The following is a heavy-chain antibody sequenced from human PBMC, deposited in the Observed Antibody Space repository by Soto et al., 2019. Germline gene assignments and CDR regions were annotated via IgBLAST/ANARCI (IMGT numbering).Heavy chain of an antibody. CDR2: VFYTGFT. D-gene: IGHD5-18*01. CDR1: GGSISGSYYY. CDR3: ARLSGYTHAADY. V-gene: IGHV4-39*07. J-gene: IGHJ4*02. Sequence: PSETLSLTCAVSGGSISGSYYYWGWLRQSPGRGPEWIGSVFYTGFTSYNPSLESRVTISVDTSKNQFSLKLSSVTAADTAVYYCARLSGYTHAADYWGQGTLVTVSS.